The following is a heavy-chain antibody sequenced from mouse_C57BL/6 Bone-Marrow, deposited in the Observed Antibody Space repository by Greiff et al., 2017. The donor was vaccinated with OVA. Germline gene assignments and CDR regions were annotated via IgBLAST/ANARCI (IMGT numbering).Heavy chain of an antibody. CDR2: ISDGGSYT. CDR3: ARGATMVTTSYYAMDY. Sequence: EVKLVESGGGLVKPGGSLKLSCAASGFTFSSYAMSWVRQTPEKRLEWVATISDGGSYTYYPDNVKGRFTISRDNAKNNLYLQMSQLKSEDTAMYYCARGATMVTTSYYAMDYWGQGTSVTVSS. V-gene: IGHV5-4*03. CDR1: GFTFSSYA. J-gene: IGHJ4*01. D-gene: IGHD2-2*01.